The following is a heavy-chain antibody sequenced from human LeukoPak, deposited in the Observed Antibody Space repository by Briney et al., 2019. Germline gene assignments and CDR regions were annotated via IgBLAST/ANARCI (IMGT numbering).Heavy chain of an antibody. D-gene: IGHD3-16*01. CDR2: ISSSTNYI. V-gene: IGHV3-21*01. Sequence: GGSLRLSCAASGFTFSSYSMNWVSQAPGKGLEWVSSISSSTNYIYYADSVKGRFTISRDNAKNSLYLQMNSLRAEDTAVYYCARAYIKAFDYWGQGTLVTVSS. CDR3: ARAYIKAFDY. CDR1: GFTFSSYS. J-gene: IGHJ4*02.